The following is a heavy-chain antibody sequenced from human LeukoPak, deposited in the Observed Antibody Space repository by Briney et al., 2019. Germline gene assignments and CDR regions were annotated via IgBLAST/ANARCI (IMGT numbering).Heavy chain of an antibody. Sequence: GGSLRLSCAAFGFTFSNYSMHWVRQAPGKGLVWVSRIHSDGSSTTYADSVKGRFTISRDNAKNTLYLQMNSLTAEDTAVYYCAEGGSKAPDYWGQGTLVTVSS. CDR1: GFTFSNYS. J-gene: IGHJ4*02. CDR3: AEGGSKAPDY. V-gene: IGHV3-74*01. D-gene: IGHD4-11*01. CDR2: IHSDGSST.